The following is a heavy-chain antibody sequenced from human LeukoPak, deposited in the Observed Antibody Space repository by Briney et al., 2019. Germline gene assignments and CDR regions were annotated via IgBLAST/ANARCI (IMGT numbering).Heavy chain of an antibody. J-gene: IGHJ2*01. V-gene: IGHV4-59*01. Sequence: PSETLSLTCTVSGGPISGYYYNWIRQPPGKGLEWIGYIYYSGSTNYNPSLKSRVTISLDTSKNQFSLKLSSVTTADTAVYYCSRSVVTLYWYFDLWGRGILVTVSS. D-gene: IGHD4-23*01. CDR1: GGPISGYY. CDR2: IYYSGST. CDR3: SRSVVTLYWYFDL.